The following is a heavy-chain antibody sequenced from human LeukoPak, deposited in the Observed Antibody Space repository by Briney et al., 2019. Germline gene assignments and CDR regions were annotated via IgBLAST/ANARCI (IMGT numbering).Heavy chain of an antibody. CDR3: ARVSCSGGTCYDLGWFDS. Sequence: ASVKVSCKGSGYTFIDYHIHWVRQAPGQGLEWMGWINPNSGGTIYAQKFQGRVTMTRDTSINTAYMELSRLTSDDAATYYCARVSCSGGTCYDLGWFDSWGQGTLVTVSS. CDR2: INPNSGGT. J-gene: IGHJ5*01. D-gene: IGHD2-15*01. V-gene: IGHV1-2*02. CDR1: GYTFIDYH.